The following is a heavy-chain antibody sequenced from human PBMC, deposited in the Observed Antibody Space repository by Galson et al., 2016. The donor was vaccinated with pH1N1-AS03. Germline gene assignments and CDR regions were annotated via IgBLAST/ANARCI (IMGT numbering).Heavy chain of an antibody. Sequence: SLRLSCAASGFTVSRNYMRWVRQAPGKGLEWVSVIYSGGNTYYADSVKGRFTISRHISKNILYLQMNRLRGEDTAVYYCARAGYSSNWWVFDYWGQGTVVTVSS. CDR3: ARAGYSSNWWVFDY. CDR1: GFTVSRNY. D-gene: IGHD6-13*01. CDR2: IYSGGNT. J-gene: IGHJ4*02. V-gene: IGHV3-53*04.